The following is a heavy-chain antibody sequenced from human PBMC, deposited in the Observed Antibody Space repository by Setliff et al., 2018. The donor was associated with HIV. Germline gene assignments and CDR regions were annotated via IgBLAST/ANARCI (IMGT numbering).Heavy chain of an antibody. V-gene: IGHV4-4*07. CDR1: GDPIGDYY. J-gene: IGHJ2*01. D-gene: IGHD3-10*01. CDR2: VYASAYS. CDR3: ARDWVTRSNYYGSGSPWYFDF. Sequence: PSETLSLTCTVSGDPIGDYYWNWIRQPAGKGLEWIGRVYASAYSNYNPSLKSRVTMSVDTSQNQFSLKLRSVNAADTAVYYCARDWVTRSNYYGSGSPWYFDFWGRGILVTVSS.